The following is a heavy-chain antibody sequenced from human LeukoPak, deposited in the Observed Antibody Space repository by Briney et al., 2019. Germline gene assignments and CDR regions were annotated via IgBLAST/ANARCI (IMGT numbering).Heavy chain of an antibody. V-gene: IGHV3-21*01. CDR3: AREKFADGYFQH. Sequence: AGGSLGLSCAASGFTVSDSMNWVRQAPGKGLEWVSSINSNSNYIYYADSVKGRFTISRDNAKDSLYLQMNSLRAEDTAVYYCAREKFADGYFQHWGQGTLVTVSS. CDR2: INSNSNYI. J-gene: IGHJ1*01. D-gene: IGHD3-10*01. CDR1: GFTVSDS.